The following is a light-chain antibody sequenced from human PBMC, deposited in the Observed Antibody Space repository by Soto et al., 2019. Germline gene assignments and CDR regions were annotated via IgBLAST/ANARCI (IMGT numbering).Light chain of an antibody. Sequence: DVQMTQSPSSLYASVGDRVTITCRASQSISTYLNWYQQKLGTAPKLLISGASSLQSGVPSRFSGSGSGTDFTLTIGGLQPEDFATYYCQQSYSSIAWTFGQGTKVEIK. CDR1: QSISTY. V-gene: IGKV1-39*01. CDR3: QQSYSSIAWT. CDR2: GAS. J-gene: IGKJ1*01.